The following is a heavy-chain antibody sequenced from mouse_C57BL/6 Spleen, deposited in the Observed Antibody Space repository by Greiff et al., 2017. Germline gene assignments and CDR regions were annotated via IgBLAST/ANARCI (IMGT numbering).Heavy chain of an antibody. CDR3: ARGSYYGSSYWYFDV. D-gene: IGHD1-1*01. J-gene: IGHJ1*03. Sequence: EVQLVESGGGLVKPGGSLKLSCAASGFTFSSYAMSWVRQTPEKRLEWVATISDGGSYTYYPDNVKGRFTISRDNAKNNLYLQMSHLKSEDTAMYYCARGSYYGSSYWYFDVWGTGTTVTVSS. V-gene: IGHV5-4*01. CDR1: GFTFSSYA. CDR2: ISDGGSYT.